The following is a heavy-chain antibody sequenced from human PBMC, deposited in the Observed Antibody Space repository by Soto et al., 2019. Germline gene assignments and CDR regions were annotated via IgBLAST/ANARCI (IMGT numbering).Heavy chain of an antibody. CDR1: GDSIISIYH. J-gene: IGHJ5*02. CDR2: IYHSGTT. CDR3: ARHRGPMVRGVISNWFDP. Sequence: PSETLSLTCAVSGDSIISIYHWAWIRQPPGRGLEWVASIYHSGTTYYNPPLKSRVTISVDTSKNQFSLKLSSVTAADTAVYYCARHRGPMVRGVISNWFDPWGQGTLVTVSS. V-gene: IGHV4-38-2*01. D-gene: IGHD3-10*01.